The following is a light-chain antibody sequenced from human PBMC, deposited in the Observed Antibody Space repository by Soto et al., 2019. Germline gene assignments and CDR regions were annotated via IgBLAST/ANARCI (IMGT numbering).Light chain of an antibody. CDR2: LNSDGSH. CDR3: QTWGTGIQGV. CDR1: SGHGSYA. V-gene: IGLV4-69*01. Sequence: QLVLTQLPSASASRGASVKLTSPLGSGHGSYAIAWHQQQPGKGPRYLMKLNSDGSHSKGDGIPDRFSGSSSGAERYLTISCHQSDDEAVYYCQTWGTGIQGVFGGGTKLTVL. J-gene: IGLJ3*02.